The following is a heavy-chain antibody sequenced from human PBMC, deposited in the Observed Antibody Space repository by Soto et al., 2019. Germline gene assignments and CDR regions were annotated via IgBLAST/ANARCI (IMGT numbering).Heavy chain of an antibody. CDR2: IYYSGST. CDR1: GGSISSSSYY. J-gene: IGHJ4*02. V-gene: IGHV4-39*01. D-gene: IGHD3-3*01. Sequence: SETLSLTCTVSGGSISSSSYYWGWIRQPPGKGLEWIGSIYYSGSTYYNPSLKSRVTISVDTSKNQFALKLSSVTAADTAVYYCARRGYDFWSGYYNLDYWGQGTLVTVSS. CDR3: ARRGYDFWSGYYNLDY.